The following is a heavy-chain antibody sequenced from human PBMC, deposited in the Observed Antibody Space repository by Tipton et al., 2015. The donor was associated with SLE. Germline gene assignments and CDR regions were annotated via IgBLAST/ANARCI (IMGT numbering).Heavy chain of an antibody. CDR2: ISYDGSQE. CDR1: GFTFSNYA. V-gene: IGHV3-30*14. Sequence: SLRLSCAASGFTFSNYAMHWVRQAPGKGLEWVTLISYDGSQEYYADSVKGRFTISRDNSQNTVFLQMNSLTTDDTAVYYCARDLGSSAFDPWGQGTLVTVSS. CDR3: ARDLGSSAFDP. D-gene: IGHD1-26*01. J-gene: IGHJ5*02.